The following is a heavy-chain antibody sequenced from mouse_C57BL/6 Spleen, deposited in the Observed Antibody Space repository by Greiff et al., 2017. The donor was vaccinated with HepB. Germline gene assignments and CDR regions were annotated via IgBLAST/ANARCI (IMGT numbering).Heavy chain of an antibody. J-gene: IGHJ4*01. CDR3: ARHSYDYVGAMDD. CDR2: IWSDGST. V-gene: IGHV2-6-1*01. D-gene: IGHD2-4*01. CDR1: GFSLTSYG. Sequence: VMLVESGPGLVAPSQSLSITCTVSGFSLTSYGVHWVRQPPGKGLEWLVVIWSDGSTTYNSALKSRLSISKDNSKSQVFLKMNSLQTDDTAMYYCARHSYDYVGAMDDWGQGTSVTVSS.